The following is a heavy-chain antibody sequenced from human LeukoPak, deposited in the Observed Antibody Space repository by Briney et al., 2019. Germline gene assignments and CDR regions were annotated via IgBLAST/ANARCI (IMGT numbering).Heavy chain of an antibody. CDR3: ARGRAFGYSYGSIDY. CDR1: GGSIRSYY. Sequence: PSETLSLTCTVSGGSIRSYYWSWIRQPAGKALERIGRIYTSGSTNYNPSLKSRVTMSVDTSKNQFSLKLSSVTAADTAVYYCARGRAFGYSYGSIDYWGQGTLVTVSS. D-gene: IGHD5-18*01. J-gene: IGHJ4*02. CDR2: IYTSGST. V-gene: IGHV4-4*07.